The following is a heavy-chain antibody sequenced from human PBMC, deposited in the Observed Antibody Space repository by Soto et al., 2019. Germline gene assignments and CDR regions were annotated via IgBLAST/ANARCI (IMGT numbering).Heavy chain of an antibody. CDR2: ISAYNGDT. CDR1: GYTFTRYG. D-gene: IGHD2-8*01. CDR3: AKNGHPPYYYYGLDV. Sequence: QGHLVQSGAEVKKPGASVKVSCKASGYTFTRYGISWVRQAPGQGLEWMGWISAYNGDTNYAQNLQGRVTMTIDTSTTTAYMELRSLTSDDTAVYYCAKNGHPPYYYYGLDVWGQGTTVTVSS. V-gene: IGHV1-18*01. J-gene: IGHJ6*02.